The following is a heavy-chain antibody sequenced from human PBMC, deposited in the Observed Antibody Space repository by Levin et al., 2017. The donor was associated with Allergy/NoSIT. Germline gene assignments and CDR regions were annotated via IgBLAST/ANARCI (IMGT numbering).Heavy chain of an antibody. J-gene: IGHJ4*02. CDR1: GFTFSSYA. CDR2: ISYDGSNK. V-gene: IGHV3-30-3*01. D-gene: IGHD3-22*01. Sequence: GGSLRLSCAASGFTFSSYAMHWVRQAPGKGLEWVAVISYDGSNKYYADSVKGRFTISRDNSKNTLYLQMNSLRAEDTAVYYCARELAYDSSGYYYRAGDYWGQGTLVTVSS. CDR3: ARELAYDSSGYYYRAGDY.